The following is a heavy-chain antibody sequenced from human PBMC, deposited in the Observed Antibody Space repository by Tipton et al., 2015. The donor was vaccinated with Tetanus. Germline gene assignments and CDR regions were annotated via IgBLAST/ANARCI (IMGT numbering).Heavy chain of an antibody. CDR3: TTSGIVGSGYRVDY. D-gene: IGHD1-26*01. J-gene: IGHJ4*02. V-gene: IGHV3-33*03. CDR1: GFIFSSYG. CDR2: SWYDGTDK. Sequence: SLRLSCAASGFIFSSYGIHWVRQAPGKGLEWLAVSWYDGTDKYYADSVKDRFSISRDDSKDTLFLQMNSLKTEDTAVYYCTTSGIVGSGYRVDYWGRGTLVVVSS.